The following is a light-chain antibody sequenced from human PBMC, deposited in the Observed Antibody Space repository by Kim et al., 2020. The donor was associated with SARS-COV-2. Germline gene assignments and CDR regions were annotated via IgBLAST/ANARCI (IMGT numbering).Light chain of an antibody. CDR3: QHYGRSPPIT. Sequence: PGESATLSCGASQSVSASYLAWYQQKPGQAPRLLIYGTYNRATGIPDRFSGSESGTDFTLTISRLEPEDFAVYYCQHYGRSPPITFGQGTRLEIK. V-gene: IGKV3-20*01. J-gene: IGKJ5*01. CDR1: QSVSASY. CDR2: GTY.